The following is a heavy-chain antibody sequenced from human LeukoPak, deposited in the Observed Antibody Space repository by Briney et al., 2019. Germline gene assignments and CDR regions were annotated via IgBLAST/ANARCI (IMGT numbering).Heavy chain of an antibody. D-gene: IGHD1-26*01. Sequence: PGGSLRLSCAASGFSFSNYWMSWVRQAPGKGLEWVANIKQDGNEEHYVDSVKGRFTISRDSAKNPLYLQMNSLRAEDTAVYYCARDGEWELTGLDYWGQGTLVTVSS. V-gene: IGHV3-7*03. CDR1: GFSFSNYW. CDR2: IKQDGNEE. CDR3: ARDGEWELTGLDY. J-gene: IGHJ4*02.